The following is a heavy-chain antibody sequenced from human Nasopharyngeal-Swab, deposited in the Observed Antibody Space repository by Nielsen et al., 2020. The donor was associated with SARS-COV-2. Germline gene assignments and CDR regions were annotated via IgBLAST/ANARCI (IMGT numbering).Heavy chain of an antibody. CDR2: ISAYNGNT. D-gene: IGHD6-6*01. V-gene: IGHV1-18*01. Sequence: GRQAPGQGLEWMGWISAYNGNTNYAQKLQGRVTMTTDTSTSTAYMELRSLRSDDTAVYYCAREEYSSSLDTWGQGTLVTVSS. CDR3: AREEYSSSLDT. J-gene: IGHJ5*02.